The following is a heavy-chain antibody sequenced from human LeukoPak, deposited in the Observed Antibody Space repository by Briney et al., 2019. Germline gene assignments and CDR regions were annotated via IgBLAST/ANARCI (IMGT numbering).Heavy chain of an antibody. V-gene: IGHV3-48*03. CDR3: ARDRDYYDRSGLFVYYFDY. J-gene: IGHJ4*02. CDR1: GFTFSSYE. CDR2: ISSSGSTI. Sequence: GGSLRLSCAASGFTFSSYEMNWVRQAPGKGLEWVSYISSSGSTIYYADSVKGRFTISRDNAKNSLYLQMNSLRAEDTAVYYCARDRDYYDRSGLFVYYFDYWGQGTLVTVSS. D-gene: IGHD3-22*01.